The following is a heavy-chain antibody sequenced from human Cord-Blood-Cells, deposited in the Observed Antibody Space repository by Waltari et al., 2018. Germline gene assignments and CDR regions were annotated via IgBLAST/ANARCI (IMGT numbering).Heavy chain of an antibody. D-gene: IGHD6-19*01. V-gene: IGHV3-7*01. CDR3: ARDMSSVAGLFDY. CDR2: KKQDGSEK. Sequence: EVQLVESGGGLVQPGGSLRVSCAASGFTFSSYGMSGVREAPGEGLEWVAKKKQDGSEKNYVDSGKGRFTISRDNAKNSLYLQMNSLRAEDTAVYYCARDMSSVAGLFDYWGQGTLVTVSS. J-gene: IGHJ4*02. CDR1: GFTFSSYG.